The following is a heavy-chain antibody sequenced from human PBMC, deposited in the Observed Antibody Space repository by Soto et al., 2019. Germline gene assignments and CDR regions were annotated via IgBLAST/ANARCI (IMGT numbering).Heavy chain of an antibody. CDR2: IIPDIGAT. CDR3: ARGDRISIFRVINWPER. V-gene: IGHV1-2*02. Sequence: GASVKVSCKASGYTFTGYYILWVRQAPGQGLEWMGWIIPDIGATNYTQKFQGRVTMTSETSTNTAFLELSRLRSDDTAVYFCARGDRISIFRVINWPERWGEGNMVNVSS. D-gene: IGHD3-3*01. J-gene: IGHJ5*02. CDR1: GYTFTGYY.